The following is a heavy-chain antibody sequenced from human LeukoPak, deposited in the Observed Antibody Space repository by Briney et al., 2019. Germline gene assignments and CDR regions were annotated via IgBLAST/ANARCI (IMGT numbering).Heavy chain of an antibody. Sequence: GGSLRLSCTTSGFTFTTYGMAWVRQAPGKGLEWVSSISGSGANTNYADSVKGRLTISRDSSNNTLYLHMDSLRAEDTAVYFCAKRGGYDYGSHFDSWGQGTLVTVSS. CDR2: ISGSGANT. D-gene: IGHD5-18*01. J-gene: IGHJ4*02. V-gene: IGHV3-23*01. CDR3: AKRGGYDYGSHFDS. CDR1: GFTFTTYG.